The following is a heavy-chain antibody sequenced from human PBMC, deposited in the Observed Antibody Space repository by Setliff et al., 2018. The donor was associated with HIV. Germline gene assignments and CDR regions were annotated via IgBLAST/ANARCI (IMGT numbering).Heavy chain of an antibody. CDR1: GFTFSWYS. CDR2: ISSVSGSTI. D-gene: IGHD3-22*01. Sequence: GGSLRLSSAASGFTFSWYSMNWVRQAPGKGLEWVSYISSVSGSTIYYADSVKGRITISRDNAKNSMFLQMNSRRAEATAVYYCARTNNNYYYDTSDYFAGHYFDSWGQGTLVTVSS. V-gene: IGHV3-48*01. J-gene: IGHJ4*02. CDR3: ARTNNNYYYDTSDYFAGHYFDS.